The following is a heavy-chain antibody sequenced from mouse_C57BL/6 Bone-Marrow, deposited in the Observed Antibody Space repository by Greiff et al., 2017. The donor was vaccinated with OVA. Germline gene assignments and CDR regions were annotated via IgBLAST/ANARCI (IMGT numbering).Heavy chain of an antibody. CDR1: GYTFTGYW. J-gene: IGHJ3*01. CDR3: AYRGESTMDTTTGFAC. Sequence: QVQLQQSGAELMKPGASVKLSCKATGYTFTGYWIEWVKQRPGQGLEWIGEILPGSGNTNYNEKFKGKATFTADKSSNTAYMQLSSLTTEDYAIYYCAYRGESTMDTTTGFACWGQETLVTVS. D-gene: IGHD2-2*01. V-gene: IGHV1-9*01. CDR2: ILPGSGNT.